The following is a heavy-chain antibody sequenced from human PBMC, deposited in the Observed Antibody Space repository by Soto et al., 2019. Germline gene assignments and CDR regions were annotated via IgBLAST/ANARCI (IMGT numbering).Heavy chain of an antibody. Sequence: QVQLVESGGGVVQPGRSLRLSCAASGFTFSSYGMHWVRQAPGKGLEWVAVISSDGSNKYYADSVKVRFTISRDNSKNTLYLQMNSLRAEDTAVYYCVGGYYFGDYWGQGTLVTVSS. CDR2: ISSDGSNK. CDR3: VGGYYFGDY. J-gene: IGHJ4*02. V-gene: IGHV3-30*03. D-gene: IGHD3-22*01. CDR1: GFTFSSYG.